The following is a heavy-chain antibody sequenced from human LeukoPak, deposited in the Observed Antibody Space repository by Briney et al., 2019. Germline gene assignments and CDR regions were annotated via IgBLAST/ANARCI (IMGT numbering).Heavy chain of an antibody. Sequence: GGSLRLSCAASGFTFSSYAMSWVRQDPGKGLEWVSAISGSGGSTYYADSVKGRFTISRDNSKNTLYLQMTSLRAEDTAVYYGAKFPGYSSSWYIDYWGQGALVTVSS. CDR3: AKFPGYSSSWYIDY. CDR1: GFTFSSYA. CDR2: ISGSGGST. V-gene: IGHV3-23*01. J-gene: IGHJ4*02. D-gene: IGHD6-13*01.